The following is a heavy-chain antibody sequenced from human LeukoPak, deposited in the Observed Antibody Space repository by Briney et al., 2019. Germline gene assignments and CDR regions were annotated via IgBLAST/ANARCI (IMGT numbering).Heavy chain of an antibody. Sequence: SETLSLTCAVYGGSFSGYYWGWIRQLPGKGLEWIGEINHSGSTNYNPSLKSRVTISVDTSKNQFSLKLSSVTAADTAVYYCARGRTIWFGECNAFDIWGQGTMVTVSS. CDR3: ARGRTIWFGECNAFDI. CDR1: GGSFSGYY. D-gene: IGHD3-10*01. CDR2: INHSGST. V-gene: IGHV4-34*01. J-gene: IGHJ3*02.